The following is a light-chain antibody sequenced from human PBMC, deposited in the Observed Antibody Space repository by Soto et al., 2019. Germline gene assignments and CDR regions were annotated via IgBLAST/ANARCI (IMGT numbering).Light chain of an antibody. CDR3: QQANSFPLT. CDR2: AAS. CDR1: QGISNW. V-gene: IGKV1-12*01. Sequence: DLQMTQSPSSVSASVGDRVTITCRARQGISNWLAWYQQKPGKAPKLLIYAASSLQSGVPSRFSGSGSGTDFTLTISSLQPDDFATYYCQQANSFPLTFGGGTKVEVK. J-gene: IGKJ4*01.